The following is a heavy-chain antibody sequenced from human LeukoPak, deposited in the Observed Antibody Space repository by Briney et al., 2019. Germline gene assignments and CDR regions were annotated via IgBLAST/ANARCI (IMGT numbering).Heavy chain of an antibody. CDR1: GFTFSSYA. J-gene: IGHJ4*02. D-gene: IGHD2-2*01. CDR3: AKVHAQYCSSTSCSRYFDY. CDR2: ISGSGGST. V-gene: IGHV3-23*01. Sequence: GGSLRLSCAASGFTFSSYAMSWVRQAPGKGLEWVSAISGSGGSTYYAASVKGRFTISRDNSRNTRYRQMNSLRAEDTAVYYCAKVHAQYCSSTSCSRYFDYWGQGTLVTVSS.